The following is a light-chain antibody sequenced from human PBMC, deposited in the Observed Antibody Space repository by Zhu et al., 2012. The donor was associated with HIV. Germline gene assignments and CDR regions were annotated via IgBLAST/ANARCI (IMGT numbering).Light chain of an antibody. Sequence: DIQLTQSPSFLSASVGDRVTITCRASQGISNHLAWYHQKPGKAPKLLIYGASVLQSGVPSRFSGSGSGTEFTLTISSLQPEDFATYFCQHLTLYPTFGGGSKVGDQ. J-gene: IGKJ4*01. CDR3: QHLTLYPT. V-gene: IGKV1-9*01. CDR2: GAS. CDR1: QGISNH.